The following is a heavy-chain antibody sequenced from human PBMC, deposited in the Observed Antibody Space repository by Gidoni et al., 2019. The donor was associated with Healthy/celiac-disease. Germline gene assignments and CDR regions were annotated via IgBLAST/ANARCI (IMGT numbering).Heavy chain of an antibody. Sequence: QNASSVKVSCKVSGYTLTELSMHWVRQAPGKGLEWMGGFDPEDGETIYAQKFQGRVTMTEDTSTDTAYMELSSLRSEDTAVYYCATTRIGSVVPAAPFDYWGQGTLVTVSS. J-gene: IGHJ4*02. CDR2: FDPEDGET. V-gene: IGHV1-24*01. D-gene: IGHD2-2*01. CDR3: ATTRIGSVVPAAPFDY. CDR1: GYTLTELS.